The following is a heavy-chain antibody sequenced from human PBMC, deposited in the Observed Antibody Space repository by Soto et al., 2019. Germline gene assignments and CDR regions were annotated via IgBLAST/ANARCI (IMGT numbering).Heavy chain of an antibody. J-gene: IGHJ6*02. D-gene: IGHD1-1*01. V-gene: IGHV4-34*01. CDR2: INHSGST. CDR1: GGSFSGYY. CDR3: ARGTGTTYYYYGMDV. Sequence: SETLSLTCAVYGGSFSGYYWSWIRQPPGKGLKWIGEINHSGSTNYNPSLKSRVTISVDTSKNQFPLKLSSVTAADTAVYYCARGTGTTYYYYGMDVWGQGTTVTVSS.